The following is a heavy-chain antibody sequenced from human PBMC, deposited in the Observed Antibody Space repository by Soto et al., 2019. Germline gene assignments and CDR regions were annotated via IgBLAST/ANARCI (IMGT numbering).Heavy chain of an antibody. Sequence: QITLKESGPPLVKPTQTLTLTCTFSGFSLSSSGVGVGWIRQPPGNALEWLVLIFWDDDERYSPALKSRLTITKDTSKNQVVLTMTNMDPLDTATYYCARSWGSSRFDYWGQGTLVTVSS. CDR1: GFSLSSSGVG. CDR3: ARSWGSSRFDY. CDR2: IFWDDDE. D-gene: IGHD2-2*01. V-gene: IGHV2-5*02. J-gene: IGHJ4*02.